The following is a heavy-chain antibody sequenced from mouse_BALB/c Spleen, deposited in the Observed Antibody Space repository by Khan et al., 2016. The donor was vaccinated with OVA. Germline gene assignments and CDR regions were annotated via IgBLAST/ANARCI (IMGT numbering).Heavy chain of an antibody. J-gene: IGHJ4*01. V-gene: IGHV2-6-5*01. CDR1: GFSLTDYG. CDR3: AKLLWSHYYAMDY. CDR2: IWGGGTT. D-gene: IGHD1-1*02. Sequence: QVQLKESGPGLVAPSQSLSITCTVSGFSLTDYGVGWIRQPPRKGLEWLGVIWGGGTTYYNSVLKSRLSISKDNSKSQVFLKMNSLQTDDTAMYYCAKLLWSHYYAMDYWGQGTSVTVSS.